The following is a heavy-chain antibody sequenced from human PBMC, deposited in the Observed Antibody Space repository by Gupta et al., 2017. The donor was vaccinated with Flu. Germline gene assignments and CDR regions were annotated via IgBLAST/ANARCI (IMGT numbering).Heavy chain of an antibody. CDR1: GGTFSSYA. V-gene: IGHV1-69*06. J-gene: IGHJ6*02. D-gene: IGHD6-19*01. CDR3: ARGADSSGWDPPILDSNYYYYGMDV. CDR2: IIPIFGTA. Sequence: QVQLVQSGAEVKKPGSSVKVSCKASGGTFSSYAISWVRQAPGQGLEWMGGIIPIFGTANYAQKFQGRVTITADKSTSTAYMELSSLRSEDTAVYYCARGADSSGWDPPILDSNYYYYGMDVWGQGTTVTVSS.